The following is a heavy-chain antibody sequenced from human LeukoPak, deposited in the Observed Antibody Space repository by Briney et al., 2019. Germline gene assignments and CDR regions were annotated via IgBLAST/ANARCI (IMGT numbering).Heavy chain of an antibody. CDR2: INPNSGGT. D-gene: IGHD2-2*01. Sequence: ASVKVSCKASGYTFTSYGISWVRQAPGQGLEWMGWINPNSGGTTYAQNFQGRVTMTRDTSISTAYMELSRLRSDDTSVYYCAREGYCISSNCPVPYWGQGTLVTVSS. CDR1: GYTFTSYG. J-gene: IGHJ4*02. V-gene: IGHV1-2*02. CDR3: AREGYCISSNCPVPY.